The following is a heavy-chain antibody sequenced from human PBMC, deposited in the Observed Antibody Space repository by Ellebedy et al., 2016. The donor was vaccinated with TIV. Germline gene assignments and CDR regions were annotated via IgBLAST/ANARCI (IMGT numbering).Heavy chain of an antibody. Sequence: GGSLRLSXAASGITFSSYGMHWVRQAPGKGLEWVAVIWYDGSNKYYADSVKGRFTISRDNSKNTLYLQMNSLRAEDTAVYYCARDQGYDILTGYYTYGMDVWGQGTTVTVSS. CDR1: GITFSSYG. D-gene: IGHD3-9*01. CDR2: IWYDGSNK. J-gene: IGHJ6*02. CDR3: ARDQGYDILTGYYTYGMDV. V-gene: IGHV3-33*01.